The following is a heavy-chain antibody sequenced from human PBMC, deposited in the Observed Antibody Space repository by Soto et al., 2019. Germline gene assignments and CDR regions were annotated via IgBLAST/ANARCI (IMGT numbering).Heavy chain of an antibody. Sequence: EVQLLESGGGLVQPGGSLGLSCAASGFTFGSYVMTWVRQAPGKGLEWVSSISGSSGGIYYADSVRGRFTVSRDNSKNMLYLQMSSLRAEDSAVYHCVKYGRYCPSPTCYYFYYVDVWGNGTAVTVSS. CDR1: GFTFGSYV. V-gene: IGHV3-23*01. J-gene: IGHJ6*03. D-gene: IGHD2-2*01. CDR2: ISGSSGGI. CDR3: VKYGRYCPSPTCYYFYYVDV.